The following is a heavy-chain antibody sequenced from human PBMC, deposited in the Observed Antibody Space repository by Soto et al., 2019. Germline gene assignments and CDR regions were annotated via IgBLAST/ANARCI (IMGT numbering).Heavy chain of an antibody. CDR1: GYTFTGYY. CDR2: INPNSGGT. J-gene: IGHJ4*02. CDR3: ARVLKRGYSYGYVN. V-gene: IGHV1-2*02. Sequence: ASVKVSCKASGYTFTGYYMHWVRQAPGQGLEWMGWINPNSGGTNYAQKFQGRVTMTRDTSISTAYMELRRLRSDDTAVYYCARVLKRGYSYGYVNWGQGTLVTVSS. D-gene: IGHD5-18*01.